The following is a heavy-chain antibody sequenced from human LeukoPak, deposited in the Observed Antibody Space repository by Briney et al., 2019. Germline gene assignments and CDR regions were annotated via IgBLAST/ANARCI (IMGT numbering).Heavy chain of an antibody. V-gene: IGHV3-15*01. Sequence: PGGSLRLSCAASGFTFSNALMTWVRQAPGKGLEWVGRLKSKTDGGTADYAAPVKGRFTISRDDSKNTLYLQMNSLISEDTAVYYCTTGKYNGNDLAYWGQGTLVTVSS. CDR3: TTGKYNGNDLAY. D-gene: IGHD1-1*01. J-gene: IGHJ4*02. CDR1: GFTFSNAL. CDR2: LKSKTDGGTA.